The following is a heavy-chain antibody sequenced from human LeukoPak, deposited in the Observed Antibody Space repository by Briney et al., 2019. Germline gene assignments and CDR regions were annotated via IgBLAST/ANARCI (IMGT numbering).Heavy chain of an antibody. Sequence: SEALSLTCTVSGDSISSTNFYWGWIRQPPGKGLEWIGSIYNTGSTYYNPSLKSRVTISVDSSKNQFSLILNSVTAADTAVYYCARDPVTAGYYYGMDVWGQGTTVTVSS. V-gene: IGHV4-39*07. CDR1: GDSISSTNFY. J-gene: IGHJ6*02. D-gene: IGHD2-21*02. CDR2: IYNTGST. CDR3: ARDPVTAGYYYGMDV.